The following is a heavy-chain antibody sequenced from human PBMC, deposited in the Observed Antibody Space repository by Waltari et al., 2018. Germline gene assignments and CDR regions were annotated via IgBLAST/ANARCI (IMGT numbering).Heavy chain of an antibody. J-gene: IGHJ4*02. Sequence: QVHLQQSGPGLVKPSQTLSLTCTVSGDSFTSRTYYWSWIRQPAGKGLEWIGRIHISGSTNYNPSLKSRGTMSVDTSKNQFSLKLTSVTAADTAVYYCAREIYYDTSGYPDYWGQGTLVTVSS. D-gene: IGHD3-22*01. CDR3: AREIYYDTSGYPDY. CDR1: GDSFTSRTYY. CDR2: IHISGST. V-gene: IGHV4-61*02.